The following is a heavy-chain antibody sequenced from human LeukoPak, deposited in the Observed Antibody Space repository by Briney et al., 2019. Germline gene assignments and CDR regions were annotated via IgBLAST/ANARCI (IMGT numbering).Heavy chain of an antibody. CDR3: AKGNSGYTSSWPDY. Sequence: GGSLRLSCAASGFTFSSYAMSWVRQAPGKGLEWVSAISGSGGSTYYADSVKGRFTISRDNSKNTLYLQMNSLRAEDTAVYYCAKGNSGYTSSWPDYWGQGTLVTVSS. D-gene: IGHD6-13*01. V-gene: IGHV3-23*01. J-gene: IGHJ4*02. CDR1: GFTFSSYA. CDR2: ISGSGGST.